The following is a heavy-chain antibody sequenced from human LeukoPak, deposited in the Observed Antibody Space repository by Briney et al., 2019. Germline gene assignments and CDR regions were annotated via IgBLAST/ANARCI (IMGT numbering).Heavy chain of an antibody. Sequence: SETLSLTCTVSGGSISSSSYYWGRIRQPPGKGLEWIGSIYYSGSTYYNPSLKSRVTISVDTSKNQFSLKLSSVTAADTAVYYCARWTRVDIVATTDGLGDYWGQGTLVTVSS. CDR1: GGSISSSSYY. V-gene: IGHV4-39*01. J-gene: IGHJ4*02. CDR3: ARWTRVDIVATTDGLGDY. D-gene: IGHD5-12*01. CDR2: IYYSGST.